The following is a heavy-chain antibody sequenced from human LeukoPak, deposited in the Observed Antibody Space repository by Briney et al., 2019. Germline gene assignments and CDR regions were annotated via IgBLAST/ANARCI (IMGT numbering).Heavy chain of an antibody. Sequence: GGSPRLSCAASGFTVSSNYMSWVRQAPGKGLEWVSVIYSGGSTYYADSVKSRFTISRDNSKNTLYLQMNSLRAEDTAVYYCASFTSSSQVFDYWGQGTLVTVSS. CDR1: GFTVSSNY. V-gene: IGHV3-66*01. D-gene: IGHD6-6*01. CDR2: IYSGGST. J-gene: IGHJ4*02. CDR3: ASFTSSSQVFDY.